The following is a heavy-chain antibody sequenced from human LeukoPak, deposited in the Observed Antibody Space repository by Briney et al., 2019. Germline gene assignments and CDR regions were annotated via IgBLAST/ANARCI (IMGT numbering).Heavy chain of an antibody. J-gene: IGHJ6*03. CDR3: AKDSRTWYYYGSGSYSYYYYMDV. V-gene: IGHV3-74*01. D-gene: IGHD3-10*01. CDR1: GFTFSNYW. Sequence: GGSLRLSCAASGFTFSNYWMHWVRQAPGKGLVWVSRISSDGSSTSYADSVKGRFTISRDNSKNTLYLQMNSLRAEDTAVYYCAKDSRTWYYYGSGSYSYYYYMDVWGKGTTVTISS. CDR2: ISSDGSST.